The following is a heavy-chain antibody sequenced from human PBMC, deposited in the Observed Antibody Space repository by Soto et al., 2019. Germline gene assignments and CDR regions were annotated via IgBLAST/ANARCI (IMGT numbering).Heavy chain of an antibody. CDR2: INHSGST. CDR1: GGSFSGYY. J-gene: IGHJ6*02. V-gene: IGHV4-34*01. D-gene: IGHD5-18*01. CDR3: ARGGRGYSYGPPRYYYYYYGMDV. Sequence: SETLSLTCAVYGGSFSGYYWSWIRQPPGKGLEWIGEINHSGSTNYNPSLKSRVTISVDTSKNQFSLKLSSVTAADTAVYYCARGGRGYSYGPPRYYYYYYGMDVWGQGTTVTVSS.